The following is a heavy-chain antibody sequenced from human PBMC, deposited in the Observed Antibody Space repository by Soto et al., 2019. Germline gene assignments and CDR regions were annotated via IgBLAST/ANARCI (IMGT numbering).Heavy chain of an antibody. CDR2: IVVGSNNR. Sequence: SVKVSCKASGITFNRSAIQWVRQARGQRLEWVGWIVVGSNNRDYAQKFQERDTITSDMSTSTVYMELSSLSSEDTAVYYCAAVQESPYSMGIWGQGTTVTVS. J-gene: IGHJ6*02. D-gene: IGHD2-15*01. CDR1: GITFNRSA. CDR3: AAVQESPYSMGI. V-gene: IGHV1-58*02.